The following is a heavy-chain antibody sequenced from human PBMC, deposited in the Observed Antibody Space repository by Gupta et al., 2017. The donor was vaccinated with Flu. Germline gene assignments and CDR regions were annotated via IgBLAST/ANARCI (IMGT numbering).Heavy chain of an antibody. CDR3: ARSSVVVIRADYYYYDMDV. Sequence: RQAPGQGVEWMGGIIPGFEKENYAQKFEGRVTITADESASTVYMDVSNLRSDDTAVYYCARSSVVVIRADYYYYDMDVWGQGTTVTVSS. CDR2: IIPGFEKE. J-gene: IGHJ6*02. D-gene: IGHD2-15*01. V-gene: IGHV1-69*01.